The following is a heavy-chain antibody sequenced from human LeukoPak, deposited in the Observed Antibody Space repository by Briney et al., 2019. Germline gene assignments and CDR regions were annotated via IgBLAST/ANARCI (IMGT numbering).Heavy chain of an antibody. V-gene: IGHV3-30*06. CDR1: GFTFSWFG. D-gene: IGHD1-1*01. Sequence: GGSLRLPCAASGFTFSWFGMHWIRQLPGKGLEWVAATSHTGHLKFYADSVRGRFTISRDNSNNTLYLQMNSLRPDDTALYYCARDEWGEQLAYYFDSWGQGTLVTVSS. J-gene: IGHJ4*02. CDR3: ARDEWGEQLAYYFDS. CDR2: TSHTGHLK.